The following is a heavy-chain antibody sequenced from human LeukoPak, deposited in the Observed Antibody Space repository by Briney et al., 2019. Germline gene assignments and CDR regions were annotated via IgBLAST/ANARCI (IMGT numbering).Heavy chain of an antibody. CDR1: GFTFSSYW. J-gene: IGHJ4*02. CDR3: AKDQVAVAANY. Sequence: GGSLRLSCAASGFTFSSYWMSWVRQAPGKGLEWVANIKQDGSEKYYVDSVKGRFTISRDNSKNTLYLQMNSLRAEDTAVYYCAKDQVAVAANYWGQGTLVTVSS. D-gene: IGHD6-19*01. CDR2: IKQDGSEK. V-gene: IGHV3-7*03.